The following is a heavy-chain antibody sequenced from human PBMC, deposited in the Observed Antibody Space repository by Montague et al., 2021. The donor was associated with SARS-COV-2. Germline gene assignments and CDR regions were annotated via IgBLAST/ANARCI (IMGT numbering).Heavy chain of an antibody. Sequence: TLSLTCTVSGGSISSGSYYWSWIRQPAGKGLEWIGRIYTSGTTDYSFSLKSRVTISVDTSKNQFSLKLTSVTAADTAVYYCARAHSGSWAHRDNGGQGSLSPSPQ. CDR2: IYTSGTT. J-gene: IGHJ4*02. CDR1: GGSISSGSYY. D-gene: IGHD5-12*01. CDR3: ARAHSGSWAHRDN. V-gene: IGHV4-61*02.